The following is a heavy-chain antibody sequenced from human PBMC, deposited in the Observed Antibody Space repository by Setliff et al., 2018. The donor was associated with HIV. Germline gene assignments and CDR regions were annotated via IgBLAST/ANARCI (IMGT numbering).Heavy chain of an antibody. D-gene: IGHD3-10*01. CDR3: ARGWFGGYYFDY. J-gene: IGHJ4*02. CDR2: IYASGST. V-gene: IGHV4-4*07. Sequence: ASETLSLTCTVSGGSISSYYWSWIRHRAGKGLEWIGHIYASGSTNYNPSLKSRVTISVDTSKNQFSLKLSFVTAADTAVYYCARGWFGGYYFDYWGQGTLVTVSS. CDR1: GGSISSYY.